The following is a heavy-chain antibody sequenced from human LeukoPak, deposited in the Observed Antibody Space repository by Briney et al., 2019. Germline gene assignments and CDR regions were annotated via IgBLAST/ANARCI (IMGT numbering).Heavy chain of an antibody. V-gene: IGHV3-21*01. J-gene: IGHJ3*02. CDR2: ISSGSSYI. CDR3: ARVRYYGSSAYQLDAFDI. CDR1: GFTFSSCS. Sequence: GGSLRLSCAASGFTFSSCSMNWVRQAPGKGLEWVSVISSGSSYIYYADSVKGRFTISRDNAKNSLYLQMNSLRAEDTAVYYCARVRYYGSSAYQLDAFDIWGQGTMVTVSS. D-gene: IGHD3-22*01.